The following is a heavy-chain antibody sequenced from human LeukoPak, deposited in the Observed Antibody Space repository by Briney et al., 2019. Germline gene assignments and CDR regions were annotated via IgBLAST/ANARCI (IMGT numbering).Heavy chain of an antibody. J-gene: IGHJ3*02. CDR2: IRGNSRTI. Sequence: GGSLRLSCAASGFTFSDYSMSWIRQAPGKGLEWVSYIRGNSRTIYYADSVEGRFTISRDNAKNSLYLQMNSLRAEDTAVYYCARLIVVEPTATDAFDIWGQGTMVTVSS. CDR3: ARLIVVEPTATDAFDI. CDR1: GFTFSDYS. V-gene: IGHV3-11*04. D-gene: IGHD2-2*01.